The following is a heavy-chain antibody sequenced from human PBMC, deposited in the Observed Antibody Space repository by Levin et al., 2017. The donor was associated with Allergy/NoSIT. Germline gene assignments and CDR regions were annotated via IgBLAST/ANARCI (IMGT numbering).Heavy chain of an antibody. V-gene: IGHV3-74*01. CDR3: ARPTGEWLPPARL. D-gene: IGHD5-12*01. Sequence: PGGSLRLSCAASGFTFTTYSMHWVRQAPGKGLVWVSRINSDGSSTSYADSVKGRFTISRDNAKNTLYLQMNSLRAEDTAVYYCARPTGEWLPPARLWGQGTLVTVSS. CDR2: INSDGSST. J-gene: IGHJ4*02. CDR1: GFTFTTYS.